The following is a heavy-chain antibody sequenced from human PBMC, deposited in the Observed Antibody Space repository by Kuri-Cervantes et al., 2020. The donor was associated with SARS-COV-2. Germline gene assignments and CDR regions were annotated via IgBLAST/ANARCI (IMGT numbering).Heavy chain of an antibody. Sequence: SETLSLTCTVSGGSISSSSYYWGWIRQPPGKGLEWIGSIYYSGSTYYNPSLKSRVTISVDTSKNQFSLKLSSVTAADTAVYYCARQMMSSITIFGVVITRNRLDPWGQGTLVTVSS. CDR2: IYYSGST. CDR3: ARQMMSSITIFGVVITRNRLDP. D-gene: IGHD3-3*01. J-gene: IGHJ5*02. CDR1: GGSISSSSYY. V-gene: IGHV4-39*01.